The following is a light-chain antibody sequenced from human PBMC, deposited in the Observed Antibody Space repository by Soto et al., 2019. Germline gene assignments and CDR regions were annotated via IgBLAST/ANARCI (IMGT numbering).Light chain of an antibody. V-gene: IGKV3-20*01. CDR3: QQYGSSLTWT. J-gene: IGKJ1*01. CDR2: DTS. CDR1: QGIGDT. Sequence: EVVMRQSPATLSFSPGEGATLSCRASQGIGDTLAWYQHKPGQTPRLLIYDTSTRATGIPARFSGSGSGTDFTLTISRLEPEDFAVYYCQQYGSSLTWTFGQGTKVDIK.